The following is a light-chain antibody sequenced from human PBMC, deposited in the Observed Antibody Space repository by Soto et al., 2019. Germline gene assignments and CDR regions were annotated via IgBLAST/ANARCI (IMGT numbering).Light chain of an antibody. CDR1: QSISTW. J-gene: IGKJ1*01. Sequence: DIQMTQPPSTLSASVRDRVTITCRASQSISTWLAWYQQKPGKAPKLLIYGASSLASGVPSRFSGSGSGTEFTLTISSLQPDDFATYYCQQHNGYSERMFGQGTKVDIK. CDR3: QQHNGYSERM. V-gene: IGKV1-5*01. CDR2: GAS.